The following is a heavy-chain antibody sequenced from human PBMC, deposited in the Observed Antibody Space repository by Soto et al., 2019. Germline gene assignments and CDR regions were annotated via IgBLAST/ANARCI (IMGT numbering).Heavy chain of an antibody. CDR1: GFTFSNSA. V-gene: IGHV1-58*02. CDR2: LVVGSGNT. J-gene: IGHJ4*02. D-gene: IGHD2-2*01. Sequence: ASVKVSCKASGFTFSNSAMQWVRQARGQRLEWIGWLVVGSGNTNYAQKFQERVTITRDMSTSSAYMELSSLRSEDTAVYYCASYRDLYAYWGQGTLVTVSS. CDR3: ASYRDLYAY.